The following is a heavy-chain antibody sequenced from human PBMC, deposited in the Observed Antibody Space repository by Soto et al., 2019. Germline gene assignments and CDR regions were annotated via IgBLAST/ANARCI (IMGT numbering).Heavy chain of an antibody. Sequence: PGESLKISCKGSGYSFTSYWIGWVRQMPGKGLEWMGIIYPGDSDTRYSPSFQGQVTISADKSISTAYLQWSSLKASDTAMYYCARHPETHDCSGGSCYSGDAFDIWGQGTMVTVSS. CDR2: IYPGDSDT. CDR3: ARHPETHDCSGGSCYSGDAFDI. V-gene: IGHV5-51*01. CDR1: GYSFTSYW. J-gene: IGHJ3*02. D-gene: IGHD2-15*01.